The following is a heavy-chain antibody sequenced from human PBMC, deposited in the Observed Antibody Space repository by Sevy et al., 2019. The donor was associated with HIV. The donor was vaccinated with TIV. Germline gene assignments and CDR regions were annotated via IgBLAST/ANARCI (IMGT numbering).Heavy chain of an antibody. J-gene: IGHJ4*02. CDR1: GFTFGDYC. CDR2: LKSDVYGGTV. D-gene: IGHD6-13*01. V-gene: IGHV3-49*04. Sequence: GGSLRLSCTASGFTFGDYCMNWVRQAPGKGLEWVAFLKSDVYGGTVDHAASVRGRFVISRDDSKTIAYLQMNDPKTEDTGVYYCTRWKAAQSIFDYWGQGALVTVSS. CDR3: TRWKAAQSIFDY.